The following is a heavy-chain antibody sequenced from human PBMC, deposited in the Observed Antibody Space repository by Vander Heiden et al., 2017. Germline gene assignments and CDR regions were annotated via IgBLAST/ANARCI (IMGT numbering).Heavy chain of an antibody. CDR3: ARTMVRGVRRRTYFGMDV. D-gene: IGHD3-10*01. V-gene: IGHV3-33*01. J-gene: IGHJ6*02. Sequence: QVQLLGAGGGVGQPGTSLRLSCAASGFPFSSDATPWARQAPGKGVELVSVIWYDGSNKYSADPVKGRRTISSDNSKTTLYPQMNSLRVEDTDVYYCARTMVRGVRRRTYFGMDVWGQVNRVTVSS. CDR1: GFPFSSDA. CDR2: IWYDGSNK.